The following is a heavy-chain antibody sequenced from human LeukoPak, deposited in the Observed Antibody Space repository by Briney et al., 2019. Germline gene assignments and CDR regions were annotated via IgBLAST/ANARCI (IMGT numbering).Heavy chain of an antibody. J-gene: IGHJ4*02. V-gene: IGHV4-30-4*01. D-gene: IGHD3-22*01. CDR1: GGSISSGDYY. Sequence: SGTLSLTCTVSGGSISSGDYYWSWIRQPPGKGLEWIGYIYYSGSTYYNPSLKSRVTISVDTSKNQFSLKLSSVTAADTAVYYCARGGDYYDSSGPPYYFDYWGQGTLVTVSS. CDR3: ARGGDYYDSSGPPYYFDY. CDR2: IYYSGST.